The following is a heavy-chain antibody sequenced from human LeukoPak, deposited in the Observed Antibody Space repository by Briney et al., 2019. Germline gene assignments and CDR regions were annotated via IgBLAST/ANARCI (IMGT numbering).Heavy chain of an antibody. CDR2: INHSGST. CDR1: GGSFSGYY. J-gene: IGHJ6*02. V-gene: IGHV4-34*01. D-gene: IGHD2-15*01. Sequence: SETLSLTCAVYGGSFSGYYWSWIRLPPGKGLEWIGEINHSGSTNYNPSLKSRVTISVDTSKNQFSLKLSSVTAADTAVYYCARGADCSGGSCFRYYYYYGMDVWGQGTTVTVSS. CDR3: ARGADCSGGSCFRYYYYYGMDV.